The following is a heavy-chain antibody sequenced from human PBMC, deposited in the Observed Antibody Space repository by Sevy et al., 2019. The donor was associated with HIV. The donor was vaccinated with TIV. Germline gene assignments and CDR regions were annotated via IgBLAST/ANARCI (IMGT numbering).Heavy chain of an antibody. Sequence: GGSLRLSCAVSGFTFSNYWMSWVRQAPGKGLEWVANINEDRSEKYYVGSVKGRFTISRDNARNSLYLEMNNLSTEDTAVYYCASSVNCGWSGAFDIWGQGTMVTVSS. D-gene: IGHD6-19*01. V-gene: IGHV3-7*01. CDR3: ASSVNCGWSGAFDI. CDR1: GFTFSNYW. CDR2: INEDRSEK. J-gene: IGHJ3*02.